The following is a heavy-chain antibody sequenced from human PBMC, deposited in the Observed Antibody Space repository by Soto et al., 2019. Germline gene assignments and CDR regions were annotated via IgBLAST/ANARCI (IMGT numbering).Heavy chain of an antibody. D-gene: IGHD6-13*01. CDR3: ARFSSSWYGRIDY. J-gene: IGHJ4*02. CDR1: GFTFSSYG. V-gene: IGHV3-33*01. CDR2: IWYDGSNK. Sequence: GGSLRLSCAASGFTFSSYGIHWVRQAPGKGLEWVAVIWYDGSNKYYADSVKGRFTISRDNSKNTLYLQMNSLRAEDTAVYYCARFSSSWYGRIDYWGQGTLVTVSS.